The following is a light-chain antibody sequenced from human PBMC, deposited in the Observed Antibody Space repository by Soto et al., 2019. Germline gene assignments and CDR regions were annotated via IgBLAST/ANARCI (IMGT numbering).Light chain of an antibody. CDR1: SGHSSYI. J-gene: IGLJ2*01. Sequence: VLTQSSSASASLGSSVKLTCTLSSGHSSYIIAWHQQQPGKAPRYLMKLEGSGSYNKGSGVPDRFSGSSSGADRYLIISNLQSEDEADYYCETWDSKTVVFGGGTQLTVL. CDR3: ETWDSKTVV. CDR2: LEGSGSY. V-gene: IGLV4-60*03.